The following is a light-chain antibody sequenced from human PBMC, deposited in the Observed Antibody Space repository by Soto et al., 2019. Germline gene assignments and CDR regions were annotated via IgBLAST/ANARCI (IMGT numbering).Light chain of an antibody. J-gene: IGKJ1*01. Sequence: DILMTQSPDSLAVSLGERATINCKSSQSVLYSSNNKNYLAWYQQKPGQPPKLLIYWASTRESGVPDRFSGSGSGTDFTLTISSLQAEYVAVYYCQQYYSTPPTFGQGTKVEIK. CDR1: QSVLYSSNNKNY. CDR2: WAS. V-gene: IGKV4-1*01. CDR3: QQYYSTPPT.